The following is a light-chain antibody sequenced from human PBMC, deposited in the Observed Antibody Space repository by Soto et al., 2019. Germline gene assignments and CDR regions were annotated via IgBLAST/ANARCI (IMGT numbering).Light chain of an antibody. J-gene: IGKJ1*01. V-gene: IGKV1-9*01. CDR3: QQLNSYPQT. CDR1: QGISSY. Sequence: DIQLTQSPSFLSASVGDRVTITCRASQGISSYLAWYQQNPGKAPKLLIYAASTLQSGVPSRFSGSGSGTEFTLTISSLQPEDFATYYCQQLNSYPQTFGQGTKVEIK. CDR2: AAS.